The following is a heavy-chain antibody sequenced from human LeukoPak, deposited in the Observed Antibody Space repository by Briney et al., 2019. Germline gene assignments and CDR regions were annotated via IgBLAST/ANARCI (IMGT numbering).Heavy chain of an antibody. CDR3: ARGVPNYYDSSGYYYVGGAFDI. V-gene: IGHV4-30-2*01. Sequence: SQTLSLTCAVSGGSISSGGYSWSWIRQPPGKGLEWIGYIYHSGSTYYNPSLKSRVTISVDRSKNQFSLKLSSVTATDTAVYYCARGVPNYYDSSGYYYVGGAFDIWGQGTMVTVSS. J-gene: IGHJ3*02. D-gene: IGHD3-22*01. CDR2: IYHSGST. CDR1: GGSISSGGYS.